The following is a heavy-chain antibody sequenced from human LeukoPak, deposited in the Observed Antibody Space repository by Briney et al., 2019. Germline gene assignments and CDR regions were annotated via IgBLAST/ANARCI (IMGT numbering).Heavy chain of an antibody. CDR1: GGFISSHY. Sequence: SETLSLTCTVSGGFISSHYWSWVRQAPGKGLEWIGYIFDSRTTNYNPSLKSRVTMSVDTSKNQFSLKLSSVTAADTAVYYCSRDAYSYGSGSPGGGYYYYHMDVWGKGTTVIVSS. D-gene: IGHD3-10*01. CDR3: SRDAYSYGSGSPGGGYYYYHMDV. V-gene: IGHV4-59*11. J-gene: IGHJ6*03. CDR2: IFDSRTT.